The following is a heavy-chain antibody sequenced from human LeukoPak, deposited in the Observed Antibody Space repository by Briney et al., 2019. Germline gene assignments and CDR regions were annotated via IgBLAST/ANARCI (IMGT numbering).Heavy chain of an antibody. V-gene: IGHV1-46*03. CDR1: GYTFTSYY. J-gene: IGHJ4*02. D-gene: IGHD3-10*01. CDR2: INPSGGST. CDR3: ARGDYGSGSYHVRAPYYFDY. Sequence: GASLKVSCTASGYTFTSYYMRWVRQAPGQGLERVGEINPSGGSTSYAQKFQGRVTMTRDTSTSTVYMELSSLRSEDTAVYYCARGDYGSGSYHVRAPYYFDYWGQGTLVTVSS.